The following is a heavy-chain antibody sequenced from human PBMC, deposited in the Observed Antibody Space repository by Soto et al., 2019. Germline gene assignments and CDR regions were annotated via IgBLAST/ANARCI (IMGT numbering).Heavy chain of an antibody. CDR3: AEEGPITNWYFDY. D-gene: IGHD1-1*01. V-gene: IGHV3-30*18. CDR1: GFTFSSYG. CDR2: ISYDGNLA. J-gene: IGHJ4*02. Sequence: QVELVESGGGVVQPGRSLRLSCAASGFTFSSYGMHWVRQAPGKGLEWVAVISYDGNLAYYADSVKGRFTISRDNSKNTLYLPMNSLRTEDTAIYYCAEEGPITNWYFDYWGQGTLVTVSS.